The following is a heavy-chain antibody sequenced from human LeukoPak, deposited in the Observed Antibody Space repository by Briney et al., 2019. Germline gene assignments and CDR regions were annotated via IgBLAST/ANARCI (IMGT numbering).Heavy chain of an antibody. D-gene: IGHD2-2*01. J-gene: IGHJ4*02. V-gene: IGHV3-48*01. CDR3: ARVYCSSISCSPFDY. Sequence: GFLRLSCAASGFTFSTYSMNWVRQAPGKGLEWLSYISSSSSTIYYADSVKGRFTISRDNAKNSLYLQMNSLRAEDTAVYYCARVYCSSISCSPFDYWGQGTLVTVSS. CDR1: GFTFSTYS. CDR2: ISSSSSTI.